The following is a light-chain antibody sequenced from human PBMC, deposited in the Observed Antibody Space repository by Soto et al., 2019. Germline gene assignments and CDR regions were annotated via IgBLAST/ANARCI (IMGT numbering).Light chain of an antibody. CDR1: ENVGRNY. CDR2: DAS. V-gene: IGKV3-20*01. J-gene: IGKJ4*01. Sequence: EIVLTQSPGTLSLSPGERATLSCRASENVGRNYLAWFQQRPGQAPRLLIYDASTRATGIPDRFSGSGSGTDFTLTISRLEPEDFAVYFCHQYAKSPLVFGGGTKVDIK. CDR3: HQYAKSPLV.